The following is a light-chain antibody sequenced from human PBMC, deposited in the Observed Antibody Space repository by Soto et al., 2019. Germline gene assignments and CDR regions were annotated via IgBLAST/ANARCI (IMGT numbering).Light chain of an antibody. V-gene: IGLV2-23*02. CDR2: EVT. J-gene: IGLJ1*01. Sequence: QSALTHPASVSGSPGQSITISCTGTSSDVGTYNLVSWYQQYPGKAPKLMIYEVTKRPSGVSNRFSGSKSGNTASLTISGLQTEDEAYCYCCAYYARSTSYGFAIRTKVTVV. CDR3: CAYYARSTSYG. CDR1: SSDVGTYNL.